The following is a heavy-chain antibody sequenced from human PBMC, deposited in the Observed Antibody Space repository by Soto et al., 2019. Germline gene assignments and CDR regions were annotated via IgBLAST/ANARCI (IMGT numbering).Heavy chain of an antibody. D-gene: IGHD2-15*01. J-gene: IGHJ4*02. CDR2: IKDGGST. CDR1: GGSFTGYY. CDR3: ARGQEGVVATH. V-gene: IGHV4-34*01. Sequence: QVQLQQWGAGLLKPSETLSLTCAVNGGSFTGYYWSWVRQPPGKGLEWIGEIKDGGSTNYSPSLRSRVTISADTSEKQFSLKVTSVTAADTGVYYCARGQEGVVATHWDQGTLVTVSS.